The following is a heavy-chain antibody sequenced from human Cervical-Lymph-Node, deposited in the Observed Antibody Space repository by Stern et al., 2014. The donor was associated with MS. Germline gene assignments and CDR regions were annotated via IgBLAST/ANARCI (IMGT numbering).Heavy chain of an antibody. J-gene: IGHJ4*02. V-gene: IGHV3-30*18. CDR3: VKRGITEVRGVRLGDY. Sequence: DQLVESGGGVVQPGGSLRLTCTVSGFTFSSYGMHWVRQAQGQGLEWVSVISYEGSDTYYAESGKGRFTISRDDSKNTLYLEMRSLRPEDTAVYYCVKRGITEVRGVRLGDYWGPGTLVIVSS. D-gene: IGHD3-10*01. CDR1: GFTFSSYG. CDR2: ISYEGSDT.